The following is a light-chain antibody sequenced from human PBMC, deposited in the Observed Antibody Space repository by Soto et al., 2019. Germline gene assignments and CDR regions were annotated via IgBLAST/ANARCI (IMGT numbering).Light chain of an antibody. V-gene: IGLV2-14*01. CDR1: DVGRYNY. CDR2: EVS. Sequence: QSAPTQPASVSGSPGQSITISCTGDVGRYNYVSWYQQHPGKAPKLIIYEVSSRPSGVSNRFSGSKSGNTASLTISGLQADDEADYYCSSYTSTTTLVFGRGTKVTVL. J-gene: IGLJ2*01. CDR3: SSYTSTTTLV.